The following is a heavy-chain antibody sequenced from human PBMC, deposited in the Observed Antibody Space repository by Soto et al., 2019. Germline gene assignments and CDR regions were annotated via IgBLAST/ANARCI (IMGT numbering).Heavy chain of an antibody. J-gene: IGHJ6*02. V-gene: IGHV1-3*01. CDR2: INAGNGNT. CDR3: ARDLREYTAMVTRTWYYYGMDV. CDR1: GYTFTSYA. D-gene: IGHD5-18*01. Sequence: ASVKVSCKASGYTFTSYAMHLVRQAPGQRLEWMGWINAGNGNTKYSQKFQGRVTITRDTSASTAYMELSSLRSEDTAVYYCARDLREYTAMVTRTWYYYGMDVWVQGTTVTVSS.